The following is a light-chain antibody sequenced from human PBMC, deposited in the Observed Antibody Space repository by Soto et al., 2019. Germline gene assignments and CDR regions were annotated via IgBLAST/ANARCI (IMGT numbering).Light chain of an antibody. CDR1: SGHISYA. J-gene: IGLJ3*02. CDR3: QTSASGIVV. V-gene: IGLV4-69*01. CDR2: LNSDVSH. Sequence: QLVLTQSPSASASLGASVKLTCTLSSGHISYAMAWPQQQQDTGPRLIISLNSDVSHNKGDGIPDRFSGSTSGAERYLTISSLQSEDEAAYSCQTSASGIVVFGGGTKVTVL.